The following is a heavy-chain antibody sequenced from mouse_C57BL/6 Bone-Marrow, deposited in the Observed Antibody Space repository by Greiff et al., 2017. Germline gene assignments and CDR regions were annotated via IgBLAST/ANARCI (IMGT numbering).Heavy chain of an antibody. CDR1: GYTFTTYP. Sequence: QVQLQQPGAELVKPGASVKMSCKASGYTFTTYPIEWMKQNHGKSLEWIGNFHPSNDDTKYNEKFKGKATLTVDKSSNTVYLELSRLTSDDSAVYYCARSSTFLYYLDYGGQGTTLTVSS. J-gene: IGHJ2*01. CDR2: FHPSNDDT. D-gene: IGHD5-1*01. CDR3: ARSSTFLYYLDY. V-gene: IGHV1-47*01.